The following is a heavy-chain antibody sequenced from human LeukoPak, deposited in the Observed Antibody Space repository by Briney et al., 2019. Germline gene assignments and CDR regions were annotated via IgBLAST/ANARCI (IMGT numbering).Heavy chain of an antibody. Sequence: SETLSLTCTVSGGSISSYYWSWIRQPPGKGLEWIGYIYYSGSTNYNPSLKSRVTISVDTSKNQFSLKLSSVTAADTAVYYCARDRPMVRSYGMDVWGQGTTVTVSS. D-gene: IGHD3-10*01. CDR3: ARDRPMVRSYGMDV. V-gene: IGHV4-59*01. CDR2: IYYSGST. CDR1: GGSISSYY. J-gene: IGHJ6*02.